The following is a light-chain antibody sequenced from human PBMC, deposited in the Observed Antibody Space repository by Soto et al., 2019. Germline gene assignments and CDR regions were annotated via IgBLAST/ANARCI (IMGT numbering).Light chain of an antibody. V-gene: IGLV2-11*01. CDR1: SSDVGGYNY. J-gene: IGLJ3*02. CDR2: DVS. CDR3: CSYAGNSLWV. Sequence: QSALTQPRSVSGSPGQSVTISCTGTSSDVGGYNYVSWYQQHPGKAPKLMIYDVSKWPSGVPDRFSGSKSGNTASLTISVLQAEDEADYYCCSYAGNSLWVFGGGTKLTVL.